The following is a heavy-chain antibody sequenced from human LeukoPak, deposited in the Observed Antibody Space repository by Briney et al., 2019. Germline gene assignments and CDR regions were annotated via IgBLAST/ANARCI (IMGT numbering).Heavy chain of an antibody. J-gene: IGHJ4*02. V-gene: IGHV4-39*07. CDR2: IYYSGST. Sequence: SETLSLTCTVSGGSISSSSYYWGWIRQPPGKGLEWIGSIYYSGSTNYNPSLKSRVTISVDTSKNHFSLKLSSVTAADTAVYYCAREPCSGGSCYWFDYWGQGTLVTVSS. D-gene: IGHD2-15*01. CDR1: GGSISSSSYY. CDR3: AREPCSGGSCYWFDY.